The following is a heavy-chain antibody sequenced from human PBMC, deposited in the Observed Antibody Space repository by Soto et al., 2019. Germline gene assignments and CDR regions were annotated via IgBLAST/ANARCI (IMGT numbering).Heavy chain of an antibody. CDR2: ISSTSTYI. D-gene: IGHD6-13*01. Sequence: LRLSCAASGFTFSTYSMNWVRRAPGKGLEWISSISSTSTYIYYADSLKGRFTISRDNTKNSLYLQINSLRDDDTAVYYCARETAGYTSTSAFDYWGQGALVTVSS. CDR1: GFTFSTYS. V-gene: IGHV3-21*01. J-gene: IGHJ4*02. CDR3: ARETAGYTSTSAFDY.